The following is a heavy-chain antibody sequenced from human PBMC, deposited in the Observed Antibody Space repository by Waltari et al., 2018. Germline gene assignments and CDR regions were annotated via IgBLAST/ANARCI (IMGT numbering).Heavy chain of an antibody. D-gene: IGHD6-6*01. Sequence: QVQLVESGGGVVQPGGSLRLSWAASGFTFSSYGMHWVRQAPGKGLEWVAFIRYDGSNKYYADSVKGRFTISRDNSKNTLYLQMNSLRAEDTAVYYCAKSGQFVRLGAWGQGTLVTVSS. CDR1: GFTFSSYG. V-gene: IGHV3-30*02. CDR2: IRYDGSNK. CDR3: AKSGQFVRLGA. J-gene: IGHJ5*02.